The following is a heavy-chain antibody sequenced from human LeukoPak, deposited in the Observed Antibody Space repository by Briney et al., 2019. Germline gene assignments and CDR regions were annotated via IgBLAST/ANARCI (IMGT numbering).Heavy chain of an antibody. J-gene: IGHJ4*02. CDR1: GYSFTGYY. V-gene: IGHV1-2*02. CDR2: IHPNNGGT. D-gene: IGHD6-13*01. Sequence: ASVKVSCKASGYSFTGYYLHWMRQAPGQGPEWMGWIHPNNGGTNYAEKFQGRVTMTRDTSISTAHLELSSLRSDDTAVYYCARGFTSSYDHWGQGTLVTVSS. CDR3: ARGFTSSYDH.